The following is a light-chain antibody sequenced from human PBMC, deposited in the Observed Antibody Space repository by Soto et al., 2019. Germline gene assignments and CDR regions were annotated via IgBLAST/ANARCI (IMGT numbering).Light chain of an antibody. CDR1: QSVGTY. V-gene: IGKV3D-20*01. J-gene: IGKJ1*01. CDR2: DAS. Sequence: EIVLTQSPAALSVSPGERATLSCGASQSVGTYLAWYQQKPGQAPRLLIYDASNRATGIPARFSGSGSGTDFTLTISRLEPEDFAVYYCQKYGSSLWTFGQGTKVDIK. CDR3: QKYGSSLWT.